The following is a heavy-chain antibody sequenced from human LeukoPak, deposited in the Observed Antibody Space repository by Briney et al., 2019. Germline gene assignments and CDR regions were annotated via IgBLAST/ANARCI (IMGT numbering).Heavy chain of an antibody. V-gene: IGHV4-39*07. CDR2: IKHSGST. CDR3: ARGWATAALYYYYGMDV. D-gene: IGHD2-2*01. J-gene: IGHJ6*02. Sequence: SETLSLTCTVSGGSISSGGYYWSWTRQPPGKGLEWIGEIKHSGSTNYNPSLKSRVTISVDTSKNQFSLKLSSVTAADTAVYYCARGWATAALYYYYGMDVWGQGTTVTVSS. CDR1: GGSISSGGYY.